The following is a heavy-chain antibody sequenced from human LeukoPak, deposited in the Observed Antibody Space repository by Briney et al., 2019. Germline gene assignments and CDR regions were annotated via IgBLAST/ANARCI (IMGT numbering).Heavy chain of an antibody. CDR1: GDSISGSY. D-gene: IGHD3-9*01. Sequence: PSETLSLTCTVSGDSISGSYWTWVRQPPGQGLEWIGQIHYSGRADYNPSLKRRITISVDTSKNQMSLTLTSVTAADTAIYYCVKFGVDYDMGVWGQGTLVPVSS. J-gene: IGHJ4*02. CDR3: VKFGVDYDMGV. CDR2: IHYSGRA. V-gene: IGHV4-59*01.